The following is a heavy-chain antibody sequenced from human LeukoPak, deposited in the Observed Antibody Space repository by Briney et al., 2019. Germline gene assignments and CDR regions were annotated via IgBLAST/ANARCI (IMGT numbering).Heavy chain of an antibody. CDR2: ISSSSSYI. J-gene: IGHJ4*02. Sequence: GGSLRLSCAASGSTFSSYSMNWVRQAPGKGLEWVSSISSSSSYIYYADSVKGRFTISRDNAKNSLYLQMNSLRAEDTAVYYCARDLRMDYVYTSEGDYWGQGTLVTVSS. CDR3: ARDLRMDYVYTSEGDY. V-gene: IGHV3-21*01. CDR1: GSTFSSYS. D-gene: IGHD3-16*01.